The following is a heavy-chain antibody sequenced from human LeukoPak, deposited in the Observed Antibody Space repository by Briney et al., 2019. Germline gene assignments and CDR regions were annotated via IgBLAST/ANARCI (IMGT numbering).Heavy chain of an antibody. CDR3: ARAAYSSSYAAGY. D-gene: IGHD6-6*01. Sequence: SVKVSCKASGGTFSTYAISWVRQAPGQGLEWVGGIIPIFGTANYAQKFQGRVTITADESTSTAYMELSSLRSEDTAVYYCARAAYSSSYAAGYWGQGTLVTVSS. CDR1: GGTFSTYA. CDR2: IIPIFGTA. J-gene: IGHJ4*02. V-gene: IGHV1-69*13.